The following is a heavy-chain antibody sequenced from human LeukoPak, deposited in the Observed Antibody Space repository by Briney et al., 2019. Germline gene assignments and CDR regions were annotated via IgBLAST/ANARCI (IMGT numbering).Heavy chain of an antibody. CDR2: IKQDGSEK. V-gene: IGHV3-7*03. D-gene: IGHD3-16*01. J-gene: IGHJ4*02. Sequence: GGSLRLSCAASGLTFSNYWMDWVRQAPGKGLEWLANIKQDGSEKNYVDSVKGRFIISRDNAKNSLYLQMNTLRADDTAVYYCARDGFGTGSNWGQGTLVTVSS. CDR1: GLTFSNYW. CDR3: ARDGFGTGSN.